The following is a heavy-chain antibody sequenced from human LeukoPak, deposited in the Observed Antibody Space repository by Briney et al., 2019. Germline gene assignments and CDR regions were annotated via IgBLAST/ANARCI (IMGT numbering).Heavy chain of an antibody. J-gene: IGHJ4*02. Sequence: GGSLRLSCTASGFTFGDYAMSWVRQAPGKGREWVGFIRSKAYGGTTEYAASVKGRFPISRDDSKSIAYLQMNSLKTEDTAVYYCTRGSLKSDFWSGYSQLFDYWGQGTLVTVSS. D-gene: IGHD3-3*01. V-gene: IGHV3-49*04. CDR2: IRSKAYGGTT. CDR3: TRGSLKSDFWSGYSQLFDY. CDR1: GFTFGDYA.